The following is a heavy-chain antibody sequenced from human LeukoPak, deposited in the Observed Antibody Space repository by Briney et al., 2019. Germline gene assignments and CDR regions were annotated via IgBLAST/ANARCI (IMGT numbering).Heavy chain of an antibody. V-gene: IGHV3-53*01. CDR3: ARGIDY. J-gene: IGHJ4*02. Sequence: GGSLRPSCAASGFTVSSYYMNWVRQAPGKELEWVSVIYTGGGRYYADSVRGRFTISRDTSKNMVFLQMNSLRVEDTAVYYCARGIDYWGRGTLVTVSS. CDR1: GFTVSSYY. CDR2: IYTGGGR.